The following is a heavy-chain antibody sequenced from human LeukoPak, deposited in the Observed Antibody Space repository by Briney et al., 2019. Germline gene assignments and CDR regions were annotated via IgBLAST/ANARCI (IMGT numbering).Heavy chain of an antibody. CDR1: GYTFTDSF. J-gene: IGHJ3*01. CDR3: ARAAVYSSTSYSLRDDAFDF. Sequence: ASVKVSCKASGYTFTDSFMHWVRQAPGQGLEWMGWINLKSGGTNHAQKFQGRVTITRDTSISTAYMELNSLTSDDTAVYFCARAAVYSSTSYSLRDDAFDFWGQGTMVAVS. CDR2: INLKSGGT. D-gene: IGHD6-13*01. V-gene: IGHV1-2*02.